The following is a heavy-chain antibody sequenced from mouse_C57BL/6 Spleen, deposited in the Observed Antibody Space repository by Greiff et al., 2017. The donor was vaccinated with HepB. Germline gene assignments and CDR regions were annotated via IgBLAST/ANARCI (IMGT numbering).Heavy chain of an antibody. CDR3: AKKRRLDYYAMDY. J-gene: IGHJ4*01. CDR2: IWSGGST. Sequence: VQLVESGPGLVQPSQSLSITCTVSGFSLTSYGVHWVRQPPGKGLEWLGVIWSGGSTDYNAAFISRLSISKDNSKSQVFFKMNSLQADDTAIYYCAKKRRLDYYAMDYWGQGTSATVSS. CDR1: GFSLTSYG. V-gene: IGHV2-4*01. D-gene: IGHD2-4*01.